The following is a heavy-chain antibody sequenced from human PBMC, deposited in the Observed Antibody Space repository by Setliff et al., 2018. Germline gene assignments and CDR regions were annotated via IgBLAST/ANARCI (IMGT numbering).Heavy chain of an antibody. CDR2: IIPIFGTA. Sequence: SVKVSCKASGGPFSSYAISWVRQAPGQGLEWMGGIIPIFGTANYAQKFQGRVTITADESTSTAYMELSSLRSEDTAVYYCARGEVATVRGYYYYYYMDAWGKGTTVTVS. CDR1: GGPFSSYA. CDR3: ARGEVATVRGYYYYYYMDA. V-gene: IGHV1-69*13. J-gene: IGHJ6*03. D-gene: IGHD5-12*01.